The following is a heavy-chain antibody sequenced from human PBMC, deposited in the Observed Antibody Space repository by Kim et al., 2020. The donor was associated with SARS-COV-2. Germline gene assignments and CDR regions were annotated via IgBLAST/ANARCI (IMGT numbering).Heavy chain of an antibody. J-gene: IGHJ6*02. V-gene: IGHV4-59*13. D-gene: IGHD3-10*01. CDR2: IYYSGST. CDR1: GGSISSYY. CDR3: ARDGPMVRGVIGYYYGMDV. Sequence: SETLSLTCTVSGGSISSYYWSWIRQPPGKGLEWIGYIYYSGSTNYNPSLKSRVTISVDTSKNQFSLKLSSVTAADTAVYYCARDGPMVRGVIGYYYGMDVWGQGTTVTVSS.